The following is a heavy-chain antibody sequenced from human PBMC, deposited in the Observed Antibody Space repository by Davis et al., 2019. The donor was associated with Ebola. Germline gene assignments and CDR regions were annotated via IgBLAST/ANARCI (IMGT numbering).Heavy chain of an antibody. CDR3: AKISKYGWFGELSSFDY. V-gene: IGHV3-23*01. CDR1: GFTFSTYA. D-gene: IGHD3-10*01. CDR2: ISGNGDRT. Sequence: GESLKISCAASGFTFSTYALSWVRQAPGKGLEWVASISGNGDRTFYADSVKGRFTISRDNSKNTLYLQMNSLRAEDTAVYYCAKISKYGWFGELSSFDYWGQGTLVTVSS. J-gene: IGHJ4*02.